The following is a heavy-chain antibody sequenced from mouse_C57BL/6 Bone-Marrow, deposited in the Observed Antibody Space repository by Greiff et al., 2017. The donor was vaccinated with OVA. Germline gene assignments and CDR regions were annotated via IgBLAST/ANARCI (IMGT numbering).Heavy chain of an antibody. D-gene: IGHD2-2*01. J-gene: IGHJ2*01. CDR3: ARSERLRDYFDY. Sequence: QVQLQQSGAELVRPGASVKLSCKASGYTFPDYYISWVKQRPGQGLEWIARIYPGSGNIYYTEKFKGKATLTAEKSSSTAYMQLSSLTSDDSAVYFGARSERLRDYFDYWGQGTTLTVSS. CDR1: GYTFPDYY. CDR2: IYPGSGNI. V-gene: IGHV1-76*01.